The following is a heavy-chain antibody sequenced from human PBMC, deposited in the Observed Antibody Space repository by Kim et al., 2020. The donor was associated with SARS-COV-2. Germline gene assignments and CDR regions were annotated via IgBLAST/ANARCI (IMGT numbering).Heavy chain of an antibody. D-gene: IGHD4-17*01. Sequence: SETLSLTCTVSGYSISSGYYWGWIRQPPGKGLEWIGSIYHSGSTYYNPSLKSRVTISVDTSKNQFSLKLSSVTAADTAVYYCARDSSFYGGNSASNFDYWGQGTLVTVSS. J-gene: IGHJ4*02. CDR1: GYSISSGYY. CDR3: ARDSSFYGGNSASNFDY. V-gene: IGHV4-38-2*02. CDR2: IYHSGST.